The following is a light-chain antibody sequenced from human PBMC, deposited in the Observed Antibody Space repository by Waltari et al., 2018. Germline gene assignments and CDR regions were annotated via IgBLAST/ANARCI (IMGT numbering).Light chain of an antibody. J-gene: IGLJ3*02. CDR1: PAAAPSVYY. V-gene: IGLV7-43*01. CDR2: STV. CDR3: LLYFGDSWV. Sequence: QTVVTQEPSVTVSPGGTVPLTCASSPAAAPSVYYPTWSLQKPGQAPRPLIYSTVNKHSWTPARFSGSLLGGQAALTLSGVQPEDEADYYCLLYFGDSWVFGGGTKLTVL.